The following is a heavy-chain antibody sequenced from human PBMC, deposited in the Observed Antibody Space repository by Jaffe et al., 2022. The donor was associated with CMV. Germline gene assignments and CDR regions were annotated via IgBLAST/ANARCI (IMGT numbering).Heavy chain of an antibody. J-gene: IGHJ4*02. CDR3: ARDSWPSGRLYFFDY. V-gene: IGHV3-23*01. CDR2: ISGSGGNT. CDR1: GFTFRNYG. D-gene: IGHD5-12*01. Sequence: EVQVLESGGGLVQPGGSLRLSCSASGFTFRNYGMSWVRQAPGKGLEWVSEISGSGGNTYYSDSVKGRFTISRDNSNNMMHLQMTSLTAEDTAVYYCARDSWPSGRLYFFDYWGQGILVTVSS.